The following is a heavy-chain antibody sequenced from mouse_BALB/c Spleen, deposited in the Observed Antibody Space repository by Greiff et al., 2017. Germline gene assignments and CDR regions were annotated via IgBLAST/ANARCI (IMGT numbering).Heavy chain of an antibody. CDR1: GFAFSSYD. D-gene: IGHD1-1*01. V-gene: IGHV5-12-1*01. CDR2: ISSGGGST. CDR3: AWDGSVVYDAVDC. Sequence: EVQGVESGGGLVKPGGSLKLSCAASGFAFSSYDMPWVRQTPEKRLEWVAYISSGGGSTYYPDTVKGRFTISRDNAKNTLYLQMSSLKSEDTAMYCGAWDGSVVYDAVDCGGGGTAVAVS. J-gene: IGHJ4*01.